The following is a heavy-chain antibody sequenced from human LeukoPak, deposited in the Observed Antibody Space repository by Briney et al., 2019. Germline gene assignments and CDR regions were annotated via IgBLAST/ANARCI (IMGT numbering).Heavy chain of an antibody. J-gene: IGHJ4*02. CDR2: IYHSGST. V-gene: IGHV4-4*02. Sequence: SGTLSLTCAVSGGSISSSNWWSWVRQPPGKGLEWIGEIYHSGSTNYNPSLKSRVTISVDKSKNQFSLKLSSVTAADTAVYYCARDGRGWPRPSYSSGSSLDYWGQGTLVTVSS. D-gene: IGHD6-19*01. CDR3: ARDGRGWPRPSYSSGSSLDY. CDR1: GGSISSSNW.